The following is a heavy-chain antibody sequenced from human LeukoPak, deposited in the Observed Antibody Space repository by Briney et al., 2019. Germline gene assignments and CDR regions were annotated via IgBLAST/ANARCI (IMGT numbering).Heavy chain of an antibody. V-gene: IGHV4-34*01. CDR2: INHSGST. CDR3: AREGGFYRPLDY. J-gene: IGHJ4*02. D-gene: IGHD3-3*01. CDR1: GGSFSGYY. Sequence: SETLSLTCAVYGGSFSGYYWSWIRQPPGKGLEWIGEINHSGSTNYNPSLKSRVTISVDTSKNQFSLKLSSVTAADTAVYYCAREGGFYRPLDYSGQGTLVTVSS.